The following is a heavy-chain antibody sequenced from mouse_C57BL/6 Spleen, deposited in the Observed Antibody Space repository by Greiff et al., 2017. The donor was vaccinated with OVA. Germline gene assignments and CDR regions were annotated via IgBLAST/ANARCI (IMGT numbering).Heavy chain of an antibody. Sequence: QVQLQQPGAELVKPGASVKLSCKASGYTFTSYWMQWVKQRPGQGLEWIGEIDPSDSYTNYNQQFKGKAPLTVDTSSSTAYMQLSSLTSEDSAVYYCARWDDYPYAMDYWGQGTSVTVSS. CDR2: IDPSDSYT. CDR1: GYTFTSYW. CDR3: ARWDDYPYAMDY. D-gene: IGHD2-4*01. J-gene: IGHJ4*01. V-gene: IGHV1-50*01.